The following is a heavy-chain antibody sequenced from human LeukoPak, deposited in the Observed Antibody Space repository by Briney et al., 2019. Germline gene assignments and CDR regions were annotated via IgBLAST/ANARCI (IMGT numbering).Heavy chain of an antibody. D-gene: IGHD2/OR15-2a*01. CDR3: ARGFYSFDI. J-gene: IGHJ3*02. V-gene: IGHV3-72*01. CDR1: GFIFSNHY. Sequence: AGSLTLSCAASGFIFSNHYMDWVRQPPGKGLEWVARSRNKANSYSTVYAASVQGRFTISRDESKTSLYLQMNTLITEDTAVYFCARGFYSFDIWGQGTMVTVSS. CDR2: SRNKANSYST.